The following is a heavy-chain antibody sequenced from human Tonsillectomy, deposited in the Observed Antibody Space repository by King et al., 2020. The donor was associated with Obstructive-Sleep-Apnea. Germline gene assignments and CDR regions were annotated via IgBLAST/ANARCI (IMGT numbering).Heavy chain of an antibody. CDR3: AKDSGSGSSYYFDS. D-gene: IGHD3-10*01. J-gene: IGHJ4*02. CDR1: GFTFSSYG. CDR2: IWYDGSNK. Sequence: VQLVESGGGVVQPGRSLRLSCAASGFTFSSYGMHWVRQAPGKGLEWVAVIWYDGSNKYYADSVKGRFTISRDNSKNTLYLQMNSLRAEDTAVYYCAKDSGSGSSYYFDSWGQGTLVTVSS. V-gene: IGHV3-33*06.